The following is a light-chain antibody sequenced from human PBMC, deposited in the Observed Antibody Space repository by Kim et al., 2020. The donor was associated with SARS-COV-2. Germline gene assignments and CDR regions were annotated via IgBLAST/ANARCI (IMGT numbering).Light chain of an antibody. CDR1: DIEIRK. CDR3: QVWDSTTYWV. CDR2: SDT. Sequence: GQTASVTDGGQDIEIRKVHWYQQKSGQAPVLVIYSDTKRPSGIPERFSGSNSGNTATLTISRAQAGDEADYYCQVWDSTTYWVFGGGTKVTVL. V-gene: IGLV3-9*01. J-gene: IGLJ3*02.